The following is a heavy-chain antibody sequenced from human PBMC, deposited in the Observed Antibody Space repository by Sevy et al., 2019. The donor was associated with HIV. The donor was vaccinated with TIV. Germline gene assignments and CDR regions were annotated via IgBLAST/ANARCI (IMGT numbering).Heavy chain of an antibody. D-gene: IGHD1-26*01. CDR3: INRGRYAV. CDR1: GFTFSSYW. Sequence: GGSLRLSCAASGFTFSSYWVSWVRQAPGKGLEWVANIKPDGSEKNYVASVKGRFTISRDNAKNSLYLQMNSLRAEDTAVYYCINRGRYAVWGQGTLVTVSS. CDR2: IKPDGSEK. V-gene: IGHV3-7*01. J-gene: IGHJ4*02.